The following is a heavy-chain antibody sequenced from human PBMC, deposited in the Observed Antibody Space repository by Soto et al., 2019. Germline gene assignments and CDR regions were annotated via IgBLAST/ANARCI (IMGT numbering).Heavy chain of an antibody. V-gene: IGHV1-18*01. CDR3: ATPPGGYTVYGMDV. CDR2: ISAYNGNT. D-gene: IGHD6-19*01. Sequence: GASVKVSCKASGYTFTSYGISWVRQAPGQGLEWMGWISAYNGNTNYAQKLQGRVTMTTDTSTSTAYMELRSLRSDDTAVYYCATPPGGYTVYGMDVGGQGTTATVSS. CDR1: GYTFTSYG. J-gene: IGHJ6*02.